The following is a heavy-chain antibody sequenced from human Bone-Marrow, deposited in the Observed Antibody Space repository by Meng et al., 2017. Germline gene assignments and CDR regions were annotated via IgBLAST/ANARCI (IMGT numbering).Heavy chain of an antibody. J-gene: IGHJ6*02. D-gene: IGHD3-10*01. CDR3: ARDRQPYYYGSGSYYPTDSSYYGMDV. CDR1: GGTFSSYA. Sequence: SVKVSCKASGGTFSSYAISWVRQAPGQGLEWMGGIIPIFGTANYAQKFQGRVTITTDESTSTAYMELSSLRSEDTAVYYCARDRQPYYYGSGSYYPTDSSYYGMDVWGQGTTVNVSS. CDR2: IIPIFGTA. V-gene: IGHV1-69*05.